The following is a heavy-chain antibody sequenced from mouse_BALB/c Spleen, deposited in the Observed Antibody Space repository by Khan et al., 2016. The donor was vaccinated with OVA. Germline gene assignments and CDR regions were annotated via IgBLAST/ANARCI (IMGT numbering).Heavy chain of an antibody. CDR2: ISSGSSTI. CDR1: GFTFSSFG. J-gene: IGHJ1*01. Sequence: EVELVESGGGLVQPGGSRKLSCAASGFTFSSFGMHWVRQAPKKGLEWVAYISSGSSTIYYVDTVKGRFTISRDSPKNTLFLQMTSLRSEDTAMYYCARSGGNFYWYFDVWGAGTSVTVSS. D-gene: IGHD2-1*01. V-gene: IGHV5-17*02. CDR3: ARSGGNFYWYFDV.